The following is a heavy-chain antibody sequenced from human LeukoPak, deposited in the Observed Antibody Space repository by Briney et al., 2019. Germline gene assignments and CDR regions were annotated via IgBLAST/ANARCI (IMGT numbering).Heavy chain of an antibody. Sequence: SVKVSCKASGGTFSSYAISWVRQAPGQGLEWMGGIIPIFGTANYAQKFQGRVTITTDESTSTAYMELSSLRSEDTAVYYCAREFISVVAADGTWFDPWGQGTLVTVSS. CDR1: GGTFSSYA. CDR3: AREFISVVAADGTWFDP. D-gene: IGHD6-13*01. V-gene: IGHV1-69*05. CDR2: IIPIFGTA. J-gene: IGHJ5*02.